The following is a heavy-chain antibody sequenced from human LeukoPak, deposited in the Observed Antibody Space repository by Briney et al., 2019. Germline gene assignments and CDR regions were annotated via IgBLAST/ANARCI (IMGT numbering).Heavy chain of an antibody. D-gene: IGHD4-17*01. CDR2: IYYSGST. V-gene: IGHV4-59*01. Sequence: SETLSLTCTVSAGSISNYYWSWIRQPPGKGLEWIGYIYYSGSTNYNPSLKSRVIISVDTSKNQFSLKLSSVAAADTAVYYCARDYGDYFDYWGQGTLVTVSS. J-gene: IGHJ4*02. CDR1: AGSISNYY. CDR3: ARDYGDYFDY.